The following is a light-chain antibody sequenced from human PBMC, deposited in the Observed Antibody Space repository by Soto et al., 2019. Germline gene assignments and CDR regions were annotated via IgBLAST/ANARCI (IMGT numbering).Light chain of an antibody. Sequence: EIVMTQSPATLSVSPGERATLSCRASQSVSSNLAWYQQKPGQAPRLLIYGASTRATGIPARFSGSGSGTEFTLTISSLQSEYFAVYYCQQYNNWPPFGYTFGQGTRLEIK. J-gene: IGKJ5*01. CDR2: GAS. CDR3: QQYNNWPPFGYT. CDR1: QSVSSN. V-gene: IGKV3D-15*01.